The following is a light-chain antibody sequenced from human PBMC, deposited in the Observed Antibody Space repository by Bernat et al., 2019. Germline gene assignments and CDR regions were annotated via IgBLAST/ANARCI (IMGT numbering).Light chain of an antibody. V-gene: IGLV1-51*02. CDR1: SSNIGSNY. CDR2: ETN. Sequence: QSVLTQPPSVSAAPGQKVTISCSGSSSNIGSNYVSWYQQLPGAAPKLLIYETNKRPSGIPDRFSGSKSGTSATLGITGLQTGDEADYYCETWDTSLSAYVLLGGGTKLTVL. J-gene: IGLJ2*01. CDR3: ETWDTSLSAYVL.